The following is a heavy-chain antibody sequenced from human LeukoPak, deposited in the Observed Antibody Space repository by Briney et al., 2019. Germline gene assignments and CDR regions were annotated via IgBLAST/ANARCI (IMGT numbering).Heavy chain of an antibody. CDR3: AREDSSGYYGFDY. D-gene: IGHD3-22*01. CDR1: GFTFSSYG. CDR2: ISYDGSNK. Sequence: LRLSCAASGFTFSSYGMHWVRKAPGKGVEWVAVISYDGSNKYYADSVKGRFTISRDNSKNTLYLQMNSLRAEDTAVYYCAREDSSGYYGFDYWGQGTLVTVSS. J-gene: IGHJ4*02. V-gene: IGHV3-30*03.